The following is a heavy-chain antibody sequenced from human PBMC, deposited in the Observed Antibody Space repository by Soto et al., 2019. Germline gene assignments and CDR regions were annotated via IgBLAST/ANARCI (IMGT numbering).Heavy chain of an antibody. J-gene: IGHJ4*02. CDR1: GGSISSSSYY. CDR2: IYYSGST. D-gene: IGHD3-3*01. CDR3: ARHVGRYDFWSGFVCYFEY. V-gene: IGHV4-39*01. Sequence: QLQLQESGPGLVKPSETLSLTCTVSGGSISSSSYYWGWIRQPPGKGLEWIGSIYYSGSTYYNPSVKRGVTISVDTSKNQFSLKLSSVTAADTAVYYCARHVGRYDFWSGFVCYFEYWGQGTLVTGSS.